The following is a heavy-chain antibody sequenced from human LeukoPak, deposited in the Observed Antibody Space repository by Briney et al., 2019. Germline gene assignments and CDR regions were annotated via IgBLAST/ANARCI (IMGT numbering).Heavy chain of an antibody. V-gene: IGHV3-30*03. CDR1: GFSFTSYN. D-gene: IGHD5-18*01. CDR2: ISYDGNIK. CDR3: ARDTAMVPDY. Sequence: AGGSLRLSCAASGFSFTSYNFHWVRQAPGKGLQWLGFISYDGNIKYEDSVKGRFTISRDNSKNTLYLQMNSLRAEDTAVYYCARDTAMVPDYWGQGTLVTVSS. J-gene: IGHJ4*02.